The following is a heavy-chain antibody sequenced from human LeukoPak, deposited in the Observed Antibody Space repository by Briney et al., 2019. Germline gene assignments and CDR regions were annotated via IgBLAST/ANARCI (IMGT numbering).Heavy chain of an antibody. V-gene: IGHV1-24*01. D-gene: IGHD2-15*01. CDR3: ATDKQLLVPTNHPPTYGMDV. CDR2: FDPEDGET. CDR1: GYTLTELS. J-gene: IGHJ6*04. Sequence: GASVKVSCEVSGYTLTELSMHWVRQAPGKGLEWMGGFDPEDGETIYAQKFQGRVTMTEDTSTDTAYMELSSLRSEDTAVYYCATDKQLLVPTNHPPTYGMDVWGKGTTVTVSS.